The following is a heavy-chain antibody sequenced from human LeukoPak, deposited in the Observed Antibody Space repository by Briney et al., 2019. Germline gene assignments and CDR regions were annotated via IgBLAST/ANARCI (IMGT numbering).Heavy chain of an antibody. CDR3: AKVLRYFDWLSPFDY. Sequence: GGSLRLSCAASGFTFSSYGMHWVRQAPGKGLEWAAVISYDGSNKYYADSVKGRFTISRDNSKNTLYLQMNSLRAEDTAVYYCAKVLRYFDWLSPFDYWGQGTLVTVSS. CDR1: GFTFSSYG. V-gene: IGHV3-30*18. D-gene: IGHD3-9*01. CDR2: ISYDGSNK. J-gene: IGHJ4*02.